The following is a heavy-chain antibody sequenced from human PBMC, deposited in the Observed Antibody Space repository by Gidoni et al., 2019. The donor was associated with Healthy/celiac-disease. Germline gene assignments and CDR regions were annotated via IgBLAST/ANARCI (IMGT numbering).Heavy chain of an antibody. CDR2: IFSNAEK. CDR3: ARISRIAVAGPRYNWFDP. J-gene: IGHJ5*02. CDR1: GFSLRNARMR. Sequence: QVPLKESGPVLVKPTATLTLTCPVSGFSLRNARMRVSWIRQPPGKALESLAHIFSNAEKSYSTSLKSRLTISKDTSKSQVVLTMTNMDPVDTATYYCARISRIAVAGPRYNWFDPWGQGTLVTVSS. D-gene: IGHD6-19*01. V-gene: IGHV2-26*01.